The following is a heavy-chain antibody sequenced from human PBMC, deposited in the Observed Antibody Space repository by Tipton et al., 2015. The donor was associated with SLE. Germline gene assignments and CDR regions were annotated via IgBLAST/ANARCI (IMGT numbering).Heavy chain of an antibody. V-gene: IGHV1-8*02. CDR2: MNPNSGNT. CDR3: ARGFGGYYYYGMDV. J-gene: IGHJ6*02. Sequence: QLVQSGAEVKKPGASVKVSCKASGYTFTSYGISWVRQAPGQGLEWMGWMNPNSGNTGYAQKFQGRVTMTRNTSISTAYMELSSLRSEDTAVYYCARGFGGYYYYGMDVWGQGTTVTVSS. D-gene: IGHD4-23*01. CDR1: GYTFTSYG.